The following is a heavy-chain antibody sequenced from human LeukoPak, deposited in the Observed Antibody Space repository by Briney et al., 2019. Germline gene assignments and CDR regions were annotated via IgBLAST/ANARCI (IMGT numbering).Heavy chain of an antibody. CDR2: ISNDGTNK. D-gene: IGHD3-16*01. J-gene: IGHJ4*02. CDR1: GFTFNNFA. Sequence: GGSLRLSCAVSGFTFNNFAMHWVRQAPGKGLEWVAVISNDGTNKYYADSVKGRFTISRDNSKNTVFLQMNSLRAEDSAVYYCAKDYAVGSIDYWGQGTLVTVSS. CDR3: AKDYAVGSIDY. V-gene: IGHV3-30*04.